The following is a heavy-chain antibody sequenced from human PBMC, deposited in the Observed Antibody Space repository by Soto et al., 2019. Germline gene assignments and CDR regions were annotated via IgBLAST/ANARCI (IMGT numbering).Heavy chain of an antibody. CDR2: IYPGDSDT. Sequence: SGYSFTRFWIGWVRQMPVKGLEWMGNIYPGDSDTRYSPSFQGQVTISAAKSISTAYLQWSSLKASDTAMYYCARGTRPYYYYYGMDVWGQGTTVTVS. CDR1: GYSFTRFW. V-gene: IGHV5-51*01. CDR3: ARGTRPYYYYYGMDV. J-gene: IGHJ6*02.